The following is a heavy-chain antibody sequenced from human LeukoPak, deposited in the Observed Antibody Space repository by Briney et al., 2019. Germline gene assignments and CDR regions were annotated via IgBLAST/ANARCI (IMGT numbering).Heavy chain of an antibody. CDR1: GFTFSSNA. V-gene: IGHV3-30-3*01. CDR2: ISYDGSET. J-gene: IGHJ4*02. D-gene: IGHD6-13*01. CDR3: AGYSSSWSSFDY. Sequence: GGSLRLSCSASGFTFSSNAMHWVRQAPGKGLEWVAVISYDGSETYYADSVKDRFTISRDNSKNTLYLQMNSLRAEDTAVYYCAGYSSSWSSFDYWGQGTLVTVSS.